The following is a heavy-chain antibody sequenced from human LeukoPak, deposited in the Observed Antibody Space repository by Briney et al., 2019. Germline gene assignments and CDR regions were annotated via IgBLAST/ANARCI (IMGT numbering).Heavy chain of an antibody. J-gene: IGHJ4*02. CDR1: GFTFYNYA. V-gene: IGHV3-64*02. D-gene: IGHD5-18*01. CDR3: ATRHEYSYPY. CDR2: IGGNGDTS. Sequence: GGSLRLSCVASGFTFYNYAMHWVRQAPGKGLEYVSAIGGNGDTSYYADSVKGRFTISRDNSKNTVYLQLGSLRTEDMAVYYCATRHEYSYPYWGQGPLVTVSS.